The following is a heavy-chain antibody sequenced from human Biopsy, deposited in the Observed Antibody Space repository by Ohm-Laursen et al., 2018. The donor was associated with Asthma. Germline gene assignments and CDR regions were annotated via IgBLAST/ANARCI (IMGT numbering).Heavy chain of an antibody. CDR1: GFVFRSHA. V-gene: IGHV3-30*03. CDR2: VSYDGGVA. Sequence: SLRLSCAASGFVFRSHAMHWVRQAPGKGLEWVAVVSYDGGVAHYADSMKGRFTISRDNAKSKLYLQMNRLRTDDTAVYFCARRRGYSDLTDLDHGGKGTLVTVSS. D-gene: IGHD3-3*01. CDR3: ARRRGYSDLTDLDH. J-gene: IGHJ4*02.